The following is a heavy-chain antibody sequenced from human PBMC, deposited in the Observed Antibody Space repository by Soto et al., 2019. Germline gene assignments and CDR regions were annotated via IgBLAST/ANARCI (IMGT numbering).Heavy chain of an antibody. CDR1: GFTFSSYE. Sequence: LSLSCAASGFTFSSYEMNWVRQSPGKGLEWVSYISSSGRTIYYADSVKGRFTISRDNAKNSLYLQMNSLRAEDTALYYCARSPFLECNWAQGTLVTVSS. CDR2: ISSSGRTI. V-gene: IGHV3-48*03. D-gene: IGHD3-3*02. CDR3: ARSPFLECN. J-gene: IGHJ4*02.